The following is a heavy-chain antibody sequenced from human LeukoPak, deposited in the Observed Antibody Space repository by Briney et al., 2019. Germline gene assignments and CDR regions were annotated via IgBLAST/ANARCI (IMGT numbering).Heavy chain of an antibody. Sequence: PGRSLRLSCAASGFTFSTYVMHWVRQAPGKGLDWVALIWDDGNNKYYADSVKGRFIISRDNSKNTLYLQMNSLRAEDTAVYYCARDNGEWRLNWFDHWGQGTLVTVSS. CDR2: IWDDGNNK. J-gene: IGHJ5*02. V-gene: IGHV3-33*01. CDR3: ARDNGEWRLNWFDH. CDR1: GFTFSTYV. D-gene: IGHD2-8*01.